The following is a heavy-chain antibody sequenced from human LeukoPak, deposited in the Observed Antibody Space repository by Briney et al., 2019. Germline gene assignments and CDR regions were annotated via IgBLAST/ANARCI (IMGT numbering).Heavy chain of an antibody. CDR2: ISGSGGST. D-gene: IGHD6-6*01. CDR1: GFTFSSYA. V-gene: IGHV3-23*01. J-gene: IGHJ4*02. Sequence: PGGSLRLSCAASGFTFSSYAMHWVRQAPGKGLEWVSAISGSGGSTYYADSVKGRFTISRDNSKNTSYLQMNSLRAEDTAVYYCAKDEYSSSAEVFDYWGQGTLVTVSS. CDR3: AKDEYSSSAEVFDY.